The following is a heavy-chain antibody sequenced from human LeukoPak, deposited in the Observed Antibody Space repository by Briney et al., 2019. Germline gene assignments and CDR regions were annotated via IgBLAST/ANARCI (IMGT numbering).Heavy chain of an antibody. CDR3: ARDRVGATGHFDY. D-gene: IGHD1-26*01. V-gene: IGHV4-59*01. Sequence: PETLSLTCTVSGDSISSYYWSWLRQPPGKGLEWIGYLSKSGTTNYNPSLKSRVTISVDTSKNQFSLNLRSVTAADTAVYYCARDRVGATGHFDYWGQGVLVTVSS. J-gene: IGHJ4*02. CDR2: LSKSGTT. CDR1: GDSISSYY.